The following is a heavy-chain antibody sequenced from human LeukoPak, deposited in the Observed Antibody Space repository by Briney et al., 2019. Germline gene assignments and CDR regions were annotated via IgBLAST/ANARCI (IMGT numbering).Heavy chain of an antibody. Sequence: SETLSLTCTVSGGSIGSGSYYWSWIRQPAGKGLEWIGRIYTSGSTNYNPSLKSRVTISVDTSKNQFSLKLSSVTAADTAVYYCARDRLGYCSSTSCYNPNTWGQGTPVTVSA. D-gene: IGHD2-2*02. CDR2: IYTSGST. CDR1: GGSIGSGSYY. CDR3: ARDRLGYCSSTSCYNPNT. J-gene: IGHJ5*02. V-gene: IGHV4-61*02.